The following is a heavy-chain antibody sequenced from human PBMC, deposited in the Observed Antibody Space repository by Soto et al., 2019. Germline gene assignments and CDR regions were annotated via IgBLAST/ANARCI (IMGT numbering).Heavy chain of an antibody. V-gene: IGHV4-34*01. CDR2: INHSGST. J-gene: IGHJ4*02. Sequence: SETLSLTCAVYGGSFSGYYWSWIRQPPGKGLEWIGEINHSGSTNYNPSLKSRVTISVDTSKNQFSLKLSSVTAADTAVYYCATTGGRYSSSFRGDYWGRGTLVTVSS. D-gene: IGHD6-6*01. CDR3: ATTGGRYSSSFRGDY. CDR1: GGSFSGYY.